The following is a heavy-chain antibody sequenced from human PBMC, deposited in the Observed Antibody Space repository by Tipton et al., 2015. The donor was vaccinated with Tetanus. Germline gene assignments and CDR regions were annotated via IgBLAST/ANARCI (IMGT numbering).Heavy chain of an antibody. CDR3: ARGIWTGSYTHFAY. V-gene: IGHV3-11*01. D-gene: IGHD3/OR15-3a*01. CDR1: GFIFSDYY. CDR2: ITESDSTI. J-gene: IGHJ4*02. Sequence: SLRLSCEASGFIFSDYYMSWIRQAPGKGLEWISYITESDSTIYYADSVKGRFTISRDNAKSSVYLQMNYLSAQDTAVYYCARGIWTGSYTHFAYWGQGTLVTVSS.